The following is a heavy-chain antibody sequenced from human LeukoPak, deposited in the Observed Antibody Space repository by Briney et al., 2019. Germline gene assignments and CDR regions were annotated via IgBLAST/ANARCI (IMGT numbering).Heavy chain of an antibody. J-gene: IGHJ4*02. Sequence: AGGSLRLSCAASGFTFSSYSMNWVRQAPGKGLEWVSYISSSSSTIYYADSVKGRFTISRDNAKNSLYLQMNSLRAEDTAVYYCARMGGEWWYPLVPAPPTELGYWGQGTLVTVSS. CDR1: GFTFSSYS. CDR3: ARMGGEWWYPLVPAPPTELGY. D-gene: IGHD2-15*01. CDR2: ISSSSSTI. V-gene: IGHV3-48*04.